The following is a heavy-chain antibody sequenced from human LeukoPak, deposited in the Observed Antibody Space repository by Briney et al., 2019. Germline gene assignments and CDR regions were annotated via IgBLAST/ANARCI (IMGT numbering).Heavy chain of an antibody. J-gene: IGHJ4*02. CDR1: GYTFTGYY. V-gene: IGHV1-2*04. Sequence: ASVKVSCKASGYTFTGYYMHWVRQAPGQGLEWMGWINPNSGGTNYAQEFQGWVTMTRDTSISTAYMELSRLRSDDTAVYYCARVPQTTMIVVVIPPMDYFDYWGQGTLVTVSS. D-gene: IGHD3-22*01. CDR3: ARVPQTTMIVVVIPPMDYFDY. CDR2: INPNSGGT.